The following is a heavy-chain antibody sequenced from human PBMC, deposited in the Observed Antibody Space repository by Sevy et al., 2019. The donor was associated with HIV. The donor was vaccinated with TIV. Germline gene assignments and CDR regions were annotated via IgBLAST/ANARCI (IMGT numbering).Heavy chain of an antibody. V-gene: IGHV3-23*01. J-gene: IGHJ4*02. D-gene: IGHD1-20*01. CDR1: GFIFNSHS. Sequence: GGSLRLSCAAAGFIFNSHSMSWVRQAPGKGLEWVSTISGSGGYTYYADSVKGRFTISIDNSKNTVDLQMDSLRAEDTAIYYCTNRGVVIITGFDYWGQGTLVTVSS. CDR2: ISGSGGYT. CDR3: TNRGVVIITGFDY.